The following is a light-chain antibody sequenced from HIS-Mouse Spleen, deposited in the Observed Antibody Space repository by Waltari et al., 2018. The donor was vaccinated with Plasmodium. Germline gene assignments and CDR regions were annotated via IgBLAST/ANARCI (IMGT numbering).Light chain of an antibody. V-gene: IGKV1-6*01. CDR1: QGIRND. Sequence: QMTQFLSFLSASAGDRVTITCRASQGIRNDLGWYQQKPGKAPKLLISAASSLQSGVPSRFSGSGSGTDFTLTISSLQPEDFATYYCLQDYNYPYAFGQGTKLEIK. CDR3: LQDYNYPYA. CDR2: AAS. J-gene: IGKJ2*01.